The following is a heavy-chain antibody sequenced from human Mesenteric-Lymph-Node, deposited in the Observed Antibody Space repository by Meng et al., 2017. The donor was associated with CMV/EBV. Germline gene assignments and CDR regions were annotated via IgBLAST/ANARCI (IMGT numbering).Heavy chain of an antibody. Sequence: VSCKASGGTSSSYAISWVRQAPGQGLEWMGGIIPIYGTANYPQKFQGRVTITADESTSTVYMELSSLRSEDAAMYYCARGTRRTIDYWGQGTLVTVSS. CDR2: IIPIYGTA. D-gene: IGHD3/OR15-3a*01. CDR3: ARGTRRTIDY. J-gene: IGHJ4*02. V-gene: IGHV1-69*01. CDR1: GGTSSSYA.